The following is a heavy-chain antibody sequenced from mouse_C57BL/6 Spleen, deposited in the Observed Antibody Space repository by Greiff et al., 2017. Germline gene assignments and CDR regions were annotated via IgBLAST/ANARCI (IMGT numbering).Heavy chain of an antibody. V-gene: IGHV2-9-1*01. CDR3: ARNCDYVSSYDYAMDY. Sequence: QVQLKESGPGLVAPSQSLSITCTVSGFSLTSYAISWVRQPPGKGLEWLGVIWTGGGTNYNLALKSRLSSSKDNSKTQVFVKRNSRKTDDTARYYGARNCDYVSSYDYAMDYWGQGTSVTVSS. J-gene: IGHJ4*01. CDR1: GFSLTSYA. D-gene: IGHD1-1*01. CDR2: IWTGGGT.